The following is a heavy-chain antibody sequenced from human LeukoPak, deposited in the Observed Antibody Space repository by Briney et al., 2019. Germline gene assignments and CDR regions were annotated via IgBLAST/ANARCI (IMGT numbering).Heavy chain of an antibody. D-gene: IGHD3-16*01. CDR3: ARVNVCPRCHFDY. V-gene: IGHV3-74*01. Sequence: GGSLRLSCAASGFTFSSYWMHWVRQAPGKGLVWVSRISTDGSSAIYADSVKGRFTISRDNAKNTLYLQMNSLRAEDTAVYYCARVNVCPRCHFDYWGQGTLVTVS. CDR2: ISTDGSSA. CDR1: GFTFSSYW. J-gene: IGHJ4*02.